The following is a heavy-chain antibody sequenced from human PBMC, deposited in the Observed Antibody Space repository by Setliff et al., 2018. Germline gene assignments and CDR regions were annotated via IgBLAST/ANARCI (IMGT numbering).Heavy chain of an antibody. Sequence: SETLSLTCTVSGDSISSTSYQWGWVRQPPGKGLEWIGSIYYTGTAYYNPSLKSRVTISVDTSKNHFPLKLTSVSAADTAVYYCARRDSTGYYGYSFDFWGQGTLVTVSS. D-gene: IGHD3-22*01. CDR1: GDSISSTSYQ. CDR2: IYYTGTA. V-gene: IGHV4-39*02. J-gene: IGHJ4*02. CDR3: ARRDSTGYYGYSFDF.